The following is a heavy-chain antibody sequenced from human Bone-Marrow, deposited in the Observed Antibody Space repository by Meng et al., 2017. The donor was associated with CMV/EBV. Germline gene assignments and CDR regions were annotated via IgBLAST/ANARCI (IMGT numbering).Heavy chain of an antibody. V-gene: IGHV3-23*01. CDR1: GFTFSGYA. CDR3: ARECGDLGYCSSTSCWNDAFDI. Sequence: GGSLRLSCAASGFTFSGYAMSWVRQAPGKGLEWVSAISGSGSTIYYADSVKGRFTISRDNAKNSLYLQMNSLRAEDTAVYYCARECGDLGYCSSTSCWNDAFDIWGQGTMVTVSS. J-gene: IGHJ3*02. D-gene: IGHD2-2*01. CDR2: ISGSGSTI.